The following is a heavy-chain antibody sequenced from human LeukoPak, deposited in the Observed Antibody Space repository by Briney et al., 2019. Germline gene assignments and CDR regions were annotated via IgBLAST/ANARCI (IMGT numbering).Heavy chain of an antibody. J-gene: IGHJ6*02. D-gene: IGHD6-13*01. CDR2: TYYRSKWYN. Sequence: SQTLSLTCAISGDSVSSNSAAWNWIRQSPSRGLEWLGRTYYRSKWYNDYAVSVKSRITINPDTSKNQFSLQLNSVTPEDTAVYYCAMSYNSSSWFYYYYYGMDVWGQGTTVTVSS. CDR3: AMSYNSSSWFYYYYYGMDV. CDR1: GDSVSSNSAA. V-gene: IGHV6-1*01.